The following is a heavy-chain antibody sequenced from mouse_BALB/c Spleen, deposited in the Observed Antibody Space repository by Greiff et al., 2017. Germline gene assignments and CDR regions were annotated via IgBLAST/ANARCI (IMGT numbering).Heavy chain of an antibody. V-gene: IGHV3-6*02. CDR3: AREDYDYDEGYYAMDY. CDR2: ISYDGSN. J-gene: IGHJ4*01. CDR1: GYSITSGYY. D-gene: IGHD2-4*01. Sequence: EVKLMESGPGLVKPSQSLSLTCSVTGYSITSGYYWNWIRQFPGNKLEWMGYISYDGSNNYNPSLKNRISITRDTSKNQFFLKLNSVTTEDTATYYCAREDYDYDEGYYAMDYWGQGTSVTVSS.